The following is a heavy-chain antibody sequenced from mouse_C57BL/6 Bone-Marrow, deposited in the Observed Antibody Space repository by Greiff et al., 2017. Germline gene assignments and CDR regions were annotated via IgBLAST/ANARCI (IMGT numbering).Heavy chain of an antibody. CDR1: GFNIKNTY. CDR2: IDTANGNT. J-gene: IGHJ2*01. D-gene: IGHD2-4*01. V-gene: IGHV14-3*01. Sequence: EVMLVESVAELVRPGASVKLSCTASGFNIKNTYMHWVKQRPEQGLEWIGRIDTANGNTKYAPKFQGKATITADTSSKTAYLQLISLTSEDTAIYYCARWGDKDYDPDYWGQGTTLTVSS. CDR3: ARWGDKDYDPDY.